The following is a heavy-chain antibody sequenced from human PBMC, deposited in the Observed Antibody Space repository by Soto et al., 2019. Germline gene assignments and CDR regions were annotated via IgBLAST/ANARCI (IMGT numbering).Heavy chain of an antibody. CDR2: IYYSGST. CDR1: GGSISSGGYY. Sequence: SETLSLTCTVSGGSISSGGYYWSWIRQHPGKGLEWIGYIYYSGSTYYNPSLNSRVTISVDTSKNQFSLKLSSVTAADTAVYYCARGGRRSPGMDVWGQGTTVTVSS. CDR3: ARGGRRSPGMDV. V-gene: IGHV4-31*03. J-gene: IGHJ6*02.